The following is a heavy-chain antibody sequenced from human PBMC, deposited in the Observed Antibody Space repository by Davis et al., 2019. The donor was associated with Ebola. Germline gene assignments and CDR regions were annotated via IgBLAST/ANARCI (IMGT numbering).Heavy chain of an antibody. Sequence: AASVKVSCKASGYTFTSYDINWVRQATGQGLEWMGWMNPNSGNTGYAQKFQGRVTMTRNTSISTAYMELSSLRSEDTAVYYCARANEVVVIATTSYYFDYWGQGTLVTVSS. CDR3: ARANEVVVIATTSYYFDY. CDR1: GYTFTSYD. V-gene: IGHV1-8*01. J-gene: IGHJ4*02. CDR2: MNPNSGNT. D-gene: IGHD2-21*01.